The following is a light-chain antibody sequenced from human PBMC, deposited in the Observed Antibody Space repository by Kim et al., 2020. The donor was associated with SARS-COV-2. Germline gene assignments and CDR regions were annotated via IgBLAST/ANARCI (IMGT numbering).Light chain of an antibody. CDR2: KAS. Sequence: DIQMTQSPSTLSASVGDRVTITCRASQSISSLLAWYQQKPGKAPKLLIYKASSLESRVPSRFSGSGSGTEFTLTISSLQPDDFATYYFQQYNSYWTFGQGTKVDIK. CDR3: QQYNSYWT. V-gene: IGKV1-5*03. CDR1: QSISSL. J-gene: IGKJ1*01.